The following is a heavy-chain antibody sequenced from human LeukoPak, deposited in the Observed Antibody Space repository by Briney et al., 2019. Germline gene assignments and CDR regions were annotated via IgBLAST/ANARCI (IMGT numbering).Heavy chain of an antibody. Sequence: GGSLRLSCAASGFTFSSYWMSWVRQAPGKGLEWVANIKQDGSEKYYVDSVKGRFTISRDNAKNSLYRQMNSLRAEDTAVYYCARDGHDYIWGSYLNWGQGTLVTVSS. J-gene: IGHJ4*02. V-gene: IGHV3-7*01. CDR3: ARDGHDYIWGSYLN. CDR1: GFTFSSYW. CDR2: IKQDGSEK. D-gene: IGHD3-16*02.